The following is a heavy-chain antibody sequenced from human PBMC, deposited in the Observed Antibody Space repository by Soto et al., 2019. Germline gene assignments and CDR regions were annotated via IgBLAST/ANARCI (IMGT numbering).Heavy chain of an antibody. CDR2: IIPIFGTA. V-gene: IGHV1-69*13. CDR3: AITMVRGVIITLAY. D-gene: IGHD3-10*01. Sequence: SVKVSCKASGGTFSSYAISWVRRAPGQGLEWMGGIIPIFGTANYAQKFQGRVTITADESTSTAYMELSSLRSEDTAVYYCAITMVRGVIITLAYWGQGTQVTVSS. J-gene: IGHJ4*02. CDR1: GGTFSSYA.